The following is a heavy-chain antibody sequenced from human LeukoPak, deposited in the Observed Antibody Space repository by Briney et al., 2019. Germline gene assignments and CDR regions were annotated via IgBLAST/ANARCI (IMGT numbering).Heavy chain of an antibody. Sequence: ASVKVSCKVCGYTLTELSMHWVRQAPGKGLEWRGGFDPEDGETIYAQKLQGRGTMNEDTSTDTAYMELSSLRSEDTAVYYCATGYSRPGDYWGQGTLVTVSS. J-gene: IGHJ4*02. D-gene: IGHD5-18*01. CDR1: GYTLTELS. CDR2: FDPEDGET. V-gene: IGHV1-24*01. CDR3: ATGYSRPGDY.